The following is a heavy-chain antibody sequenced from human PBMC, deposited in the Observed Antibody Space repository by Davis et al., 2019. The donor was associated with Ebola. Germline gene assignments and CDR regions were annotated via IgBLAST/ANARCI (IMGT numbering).Heavy chain of an antibody. V-gene: IGHV3-23*01. Sequence: GGSLRLSCAASGFTFSSYAMNWVRQAPGKGLEWVSVLSGSGDSTYYADSVKRRFTISRDNSKNTLYLQMNSLRAEDTAVYYCAKDGVSRGYSYGYVDYWGQGTLVTVSS. J-gene: IGHJ4*02. CDR1: GFTFSSYA. CDR2: LSGSGDST. D-gene: IGHD5-18*01. CDR3: AKDGVSRGYSYGYVDY.